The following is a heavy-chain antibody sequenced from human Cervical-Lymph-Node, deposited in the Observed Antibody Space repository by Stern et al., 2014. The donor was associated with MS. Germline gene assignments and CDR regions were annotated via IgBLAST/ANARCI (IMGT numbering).Heavy chain of an antibody. Sequence: EDQLVESGAEVKKPGESLQISCKGSGYSFRTYWIGWVRQMPGKGLEWMGIIYPGDSEATYSPSFQGQVTISADKSARTAYVKWRTLKASDSAMYYCARLVTRDYFDFWGQGTLVTVSS. CDR2: IYPGDSEA. D-gene: IGHD2-21*02. CDR3: ARLVTRDYFDF. V-gene: IGHV5-51*01. J-gene: IGHJ4*02. CDR1: GYSFRTYW.